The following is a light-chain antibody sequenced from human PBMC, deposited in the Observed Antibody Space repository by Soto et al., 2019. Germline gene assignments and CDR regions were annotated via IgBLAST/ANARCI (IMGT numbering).Light chain of an antibody. CDR3: HHYGGSPPFT. V-gene: IGKV3-20*01. J-gene: IGKJ2*01. Sequence: EVVLTQSPGTLSLSPGERATLSCRASQTISSSYLAWYQQRPGQAPRLLIYGASNRATGIPDRFIGSGSGTDFTLTISRLEPEDFAVCYSHHYGGSPPFTFGQGTKLDI. CDR1: QTISSSY. CDR2: GAS.